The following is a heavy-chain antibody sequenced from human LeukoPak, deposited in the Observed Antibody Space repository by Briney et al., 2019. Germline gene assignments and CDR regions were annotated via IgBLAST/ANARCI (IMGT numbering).Heavy chain of an antibody. D-gene: IGHD4-17*01. J-gene: IGHJ4*02. V-gene: IGHV3-21*01. Sequence: GGSLRLSCAASGFTFSSYSMNWVRQAPGKGLEWVSSISSSSYIYYADSVKGRFTISRDNAKNSLYLQMNSLRAEDTAVYYCARDSSSTVTKIFDYWGQGTLVTVSS. CDR2: ISSSSYI. CDR3: ARDSSSTVTKIFDY. CDR1: GFTFSSYS.